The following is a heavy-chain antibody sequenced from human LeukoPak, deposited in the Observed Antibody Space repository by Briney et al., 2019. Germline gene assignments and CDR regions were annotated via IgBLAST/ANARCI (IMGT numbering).Heavy chain of an antibody. Sequence: NTSETLSLTCAVYGGSFSGYYWSWIRQPPGKGLEWIGEINHSGSTNYNPSLKSQVTISVDTSKNQFSLKLSSVTAADTAVYYCARSLGIDPARRYFDYWGQGTLVTVSS. J-gene: IGHJ4*02. D-gene: IGHD7-27*01. CDR1: GGSFSGYY. V-gene: IGHV4-34*01. CDR2: INHSGST. CDR3: ARSLGIDPARRYFDY.